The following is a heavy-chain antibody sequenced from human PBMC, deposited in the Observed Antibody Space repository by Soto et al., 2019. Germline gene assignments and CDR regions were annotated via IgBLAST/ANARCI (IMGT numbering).Heavy chain of an antibody. D-gene: IGHD3-10*01. J-gene: IGHJ4*02. CDR3: ARGSYGSGSYYIDY. V-gene: IGHV3-21*01. Sequence: GSLRLSCAASGFTFSSYSMNWVRQAPGKGLEWVSSISSSSSYIYYADSVKGRFTISRDNAKNSLYLQMNSLRAEDTAVYYCARGSYGSGSYYIDYWGQGTLVTVSS. CDR2: ISSSSSYI. CDR1: GFTFSSYS.